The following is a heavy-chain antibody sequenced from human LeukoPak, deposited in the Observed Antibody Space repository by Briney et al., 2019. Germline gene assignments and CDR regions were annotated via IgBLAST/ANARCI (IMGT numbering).Heavy chain of an antibody. CDR3: AKVVVPAAGLSNWFDP. CDR2: ISGSGGST. D-gene: IGHD2-2*01. Sequence: GGSLRLSCAVSGFTFSNYGMSWVRQAPGKGLEWVSAISGSGGSTYYADSVKGRFTIPRDNSKNTLYLQMNSLRAEDTAVYYCAKVVVPAAGLSNWFDPWGQGTLVTVSS. J-gene: IGHJ5*02. V-gene: IGHV3-23*01. CDR1: GFTFSNYG.